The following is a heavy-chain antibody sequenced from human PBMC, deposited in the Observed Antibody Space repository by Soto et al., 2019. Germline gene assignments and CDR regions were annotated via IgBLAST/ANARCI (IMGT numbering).Heavy chain of an antibody. D-gene: IGHD2-2*01. V-gene: IGHV4-34*01. Sequence: QVQLQQWGAGLLRPSETLSLTCAVYGGSFSGYYWSWIRQPPGKGLEWIGEVNHSGSTNYNPSLKSRVTISVDTSKNQCSQKLSSVTAADTAVYYCAGQRSRGRLWGQGTLVTVSS. CDR1: GGSFSGYY. CDR2: VNHSGST. J-gene: IGHJ4*02. CDR3: AGQRSRGRL.